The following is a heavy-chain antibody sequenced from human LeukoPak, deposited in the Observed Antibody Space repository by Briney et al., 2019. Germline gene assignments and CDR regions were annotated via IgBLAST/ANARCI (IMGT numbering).Heavy chain of an antibody. D-gene: IGHD6-13*01. V-gene: IGHV1-2*02. Sequence: ASVKVSCKASGYTFTGYYMHWVRQAPGQGLEWMGWINPNSGGTNYAQKFQGRVTMTRDTSISTVYMELSSLRSEDTAVYYCARSGYSSSWYHYYYYYMDVWGKGTTVTISS. J-gene: IGHJ6*03. CDR1: GYTFTGYY. CDR2: INPNSGGT. CDR3: ARSGYSSSWYHYYYYYMDV.